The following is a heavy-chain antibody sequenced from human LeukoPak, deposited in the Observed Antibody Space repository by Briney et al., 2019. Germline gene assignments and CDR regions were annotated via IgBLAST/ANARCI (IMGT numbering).Heavy chain of an antibody. V-gene: IGHV1-2*06. J-gene: IGHJ4*02. CDR3: ARVGYYESSGYYEY. Sequence: AASVKVSCKASGYTLTDYCMHWVRQAPGQGLEWMGRINPNSGGTNYAQKFQGRVTMTRDTSISTVYMELSRLRSDDTAVYYCARVGYYESSGYYEYWGQGTLVTVSS. D-gene: IGHD3-22*01. CDR2: INPNSGGT. CDR1: GYTLTDYC.